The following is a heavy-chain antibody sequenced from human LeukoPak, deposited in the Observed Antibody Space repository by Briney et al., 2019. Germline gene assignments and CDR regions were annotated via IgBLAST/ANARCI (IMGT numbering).Heavy chain of an antibody. V-gene: IGHV3-23*01. CDR3: AKKGYTFGGVIAHFDY. Sequence: PGGSLRLSCAASGFTFSSYAMSWVRQAPGKGLEWVSVISGSGGSTYYADSVKGRFTISRDNSKNTLYLQMNSLRAEDTAVYYCAKKGYTFGGVIAHFDYWGQGTLVTVSS. CDR2: ISGSGGST. D-gene: IGHD3-16*02. CDR1: GFTFSSYA. J-gene: IGHJ4*02.